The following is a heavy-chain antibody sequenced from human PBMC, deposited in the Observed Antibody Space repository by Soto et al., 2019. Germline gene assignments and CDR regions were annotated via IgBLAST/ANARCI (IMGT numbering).Heavy chain of an antibody. CDR1: GGTFSSYA. D-gene: IGHD3-3*01. Sequence: SVKVSCKASGGTFSSYAISWVRQAPGQGLQWMGGIIPIFGTANYAQKFQGRVTITADKSTSTAYMELSSLRSEDTAVYYCARVRAYDFWSGYSSPLYYYYGMDVRGQGTTVTVSS. V-gene: IGHV1-69*06. CDR2: IIPIFGTA. J-gene: IGHJ6*02. CDR3: ARVRAYDFWSGYSSPLYYYYGMDV.